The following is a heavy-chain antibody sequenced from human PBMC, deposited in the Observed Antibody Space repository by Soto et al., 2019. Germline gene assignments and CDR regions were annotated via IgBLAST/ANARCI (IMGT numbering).Heavy chain of an antibody. CDR1: GFPFSGSV. D-gene: IGHD4-17*01. CDR3: TRGYGDYVRDY. J-gene: IGHJ4*02. Sequence: EVQLGEPGEGLSHPGGSLKPSFAVSGFPFSGSVMHWVRQASGKGLEWVGRIRSKSTSYATAYAASVKGRFTISRDDSKNTAYLQMNSLKTEDTAVYYCTRGYGDYVRDYWGQGTLVTVSS. CDR2: IRSKSTSYAT. V-gene: IGHV3-73*01.